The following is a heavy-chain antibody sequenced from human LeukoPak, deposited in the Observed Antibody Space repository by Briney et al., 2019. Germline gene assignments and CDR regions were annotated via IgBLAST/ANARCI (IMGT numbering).Heavy chain of an antibody. CDR2: IWYDGSNK. J-gene: IGHJ4*02. Sequence: GGSLRLSCAASGFTFSSYGMHWVRQAPGKGLEWVALIWYDGSNKYYTDSVKGRLTISRDNSKNTLYLQMNSLRAEDTAIYCCAREGPRGNSQFDYWGQGTLVTVSS. V-gene: IGHV3-33*01. CDR3: AREGPRGNSQFDY. D-gene: IGHD2/OR15-2a*01. CDR1: GFTFSSYG.